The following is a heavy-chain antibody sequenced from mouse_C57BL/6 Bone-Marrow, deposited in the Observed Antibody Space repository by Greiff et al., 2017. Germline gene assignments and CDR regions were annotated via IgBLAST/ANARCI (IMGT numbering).Heavy chain of an antibody. D-gene: IGHD3-3*01. Sequence: QVQLQQPGAELVRPGTSVKLSCKASGYTFTSYWMHWVKQRPGQGLEWIGVIDPSDSYTNYNQKFKGKATLTVEPTSSTAYMQLRRLTSEDAAVYYCASGDLWGQGTALTVSS. V-gene: IGHV1-59*01. CDR1: GYTFTSYW. CDR3: ASGDL. J-gene: IGHJ2*01. CDR2: IDPSDSYT.